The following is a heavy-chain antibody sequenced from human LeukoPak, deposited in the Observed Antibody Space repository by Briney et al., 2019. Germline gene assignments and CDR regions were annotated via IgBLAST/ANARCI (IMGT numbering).Heavy chain of an antibody. V-gene: IGHV1-46*01. Sequence: ASVKVSCKASGYTFTTYYIHWVRQAPGQGLEWMGMINPSDGATTYAQRFQGRVTMTRDMSTTTVYMDLRSLRSEDTAVYFCAREQRGVLSGSLGGLFASYYTYYYMDVWGRGTTVTVSS. CDR3: AREQRGVLSGSLGGLFASYYTYYYMDV. J-gene: IGHJ6*03. CDR1: GYTFTTYY. CDR2: INPSDGAT. D-gene: IGHD3-16*01.